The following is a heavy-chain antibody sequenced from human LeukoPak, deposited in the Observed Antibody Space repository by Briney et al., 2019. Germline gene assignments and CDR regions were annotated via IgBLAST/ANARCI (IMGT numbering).Heavy chain of an antibody. D-gene: IGHD2-15*01. CDR1: GGSISSSSYY. CDR2: IYYSGST. Sequence: SETLSLTCTVSGGSISSSSYYWGWIRQPPGKGLEWIGSIYYSGSTYYNPSLKSRFTISVDTSKNQFSLKLSSVTAADTAVYYCARQGYCSGGSCYTDDYFDYWGQGTLVTVSS. J-gene: IGHJ4*02. V-gene: IGHV4-39*01. CDR3: ARQGYCSGGSCYTDDYFDY.